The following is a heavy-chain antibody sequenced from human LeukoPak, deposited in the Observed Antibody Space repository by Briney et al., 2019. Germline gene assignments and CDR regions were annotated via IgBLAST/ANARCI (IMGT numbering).Heavy chain of an antibody. V-gene: IGHV3-11*01. CDR3: ARGPRILAAGSYFFDY. CDR2: ISSSTI. CDR1: GFIFTDYY. Sequence: GGSLRLSCAASGFIFTDYYMSWIRQAPGKGLEWISHISSSTIYYADSVKGRFTISRENAQNSVYLEMNSLRDEDTAVYYCARGPRILAAGSYFFDYWGQGSLVTVSS. D-gene: IGHD6-13*01. J-gene: IGHJ4*02.